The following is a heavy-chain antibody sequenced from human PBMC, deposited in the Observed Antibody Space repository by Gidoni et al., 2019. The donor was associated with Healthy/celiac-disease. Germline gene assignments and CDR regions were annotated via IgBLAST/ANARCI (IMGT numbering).Heavy chain of an antibody. J-gene: IGHJ4*02. Sequence: ELQLVESGGGLVKPGGSLRLSCAASGFTFSSYSMNWVRQAPGTGLEWVSSISSSSSYIYYADSVKGRFTISRDNSKNSLYLQMNSLRAEDTAVYYCARDGSLTVAGPEPFFDYWGQGTLVTVSS. CDR1: GFTFSSYS. D-gene: IGHD6-19*01. V-gene: IGHV3-21*01. CDR3: ARDGSLTVAGPEPFFDY. CDR2: ISSSSSYI.